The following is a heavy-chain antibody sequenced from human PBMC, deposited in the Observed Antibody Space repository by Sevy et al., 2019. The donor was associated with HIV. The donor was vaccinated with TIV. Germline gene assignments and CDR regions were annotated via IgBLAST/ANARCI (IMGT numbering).Heavy chain of an antibody. CDR1: GFTFSNYW. J-gene: IGHJ5*02. Sequence: GGSLRLSCTASGFTFSNYWMHWVRQAPGKGLVWVSRINSDGSSTSYADSVKGRFTISGDNAKDTLDLQMNSLRADDTAVYYCVRDGGGSGWYNWFDLWGQGTVVTVSS. CDR3: VRDGGGSGWYNWFDL. D-gene: IGHD6-13*01. CDR2: INSDGSST. V-gene: IGHV3-74*01.